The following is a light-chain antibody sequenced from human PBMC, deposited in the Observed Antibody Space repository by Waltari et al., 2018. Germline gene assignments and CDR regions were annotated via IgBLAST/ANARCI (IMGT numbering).Light chain of an antibody. V-gene: IGKV4-1*01. CDR3: LQYLHTPRT. CDR1: QSLLYTSNNKNY. CDR2: WAS. Sequence: DVVMTQSPDSLAGSLGERATINSKSSQSLLYTSNNKNYLAWYQQKPGQPPKILIYWASIRESGVPDRFSGSGSGTDFTLTISGLQAEDVASYFCLQYLHTPRTFGQGTKVEIK. J-gene: IGKJ1*01.